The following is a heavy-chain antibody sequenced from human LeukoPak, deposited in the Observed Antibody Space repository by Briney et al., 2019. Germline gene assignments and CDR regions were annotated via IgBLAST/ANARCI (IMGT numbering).Heavy chain of an antibody. Sequence: GGSLRLSCAASGFTFSSYAMSWVRQAPGKGLEWISAISGSGGSTYYADSVKGRFTISRDNSKNTLYLQMNSLRAEDTAVYYCAKDLSDIVVVPAARFDPWGQGTLVTVSS. CDR2: ISGSGGST. CDR3: AKDLSDIVVVPAARFDP. J-gene: IGHJ5*02. CDR1: GFTFSSYA. D-gene: IGHD2-2*01. V-gene: IGHV3-23*01.